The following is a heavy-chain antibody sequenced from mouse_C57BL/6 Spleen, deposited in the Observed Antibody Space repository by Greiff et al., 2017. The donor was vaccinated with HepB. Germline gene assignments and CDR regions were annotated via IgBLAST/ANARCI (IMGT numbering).Heavy chain of an antibody. J-gene: IGHJ4*01. D-gene: IGHD2-5*01. CDR1: GFTFSSYG. CDR2: ISSCGSYT. CDR3: ARHYYSNYGDYAMDY. Sequence: EVKLVESGGDLVKPGGSLKLSCAASGFTFSSYGMSWVRQTPDKRLEWVATISSCGSYTYYPDSVKGRFTISRDNAKNTLYLQMSSLKSEDTAMYYCARHYYSNYGDYAMDYWGQGTSVTVSS. V-gene: IGHV5-6*01.